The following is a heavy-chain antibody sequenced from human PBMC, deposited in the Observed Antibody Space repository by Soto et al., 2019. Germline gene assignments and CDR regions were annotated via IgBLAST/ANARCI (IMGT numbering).Heavy chain of an antibody. CDR1: GFTFSSYG. Sequence: GGSLRLSCAASGFTFSSYGMHWVRQAPGKGLEWVAVISYDGSNKYYADSVKGRFTISRDNSKKTLYLQMNSLRAEDTAVYYCAKDRIAVAHYYDGMDVWGQVTTGTVSS. CDR2: ISYDGSNK. J-gene: IGHJ6*02. D-gene: IGHD6-19*01. V-gene: IGHV3-30*18. CDR3: AKDRIAVAHYYDGMDV.